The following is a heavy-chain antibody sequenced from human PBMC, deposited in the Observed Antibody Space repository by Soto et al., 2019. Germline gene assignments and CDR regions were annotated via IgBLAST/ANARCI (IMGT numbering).Heavy chain of an antibody. CDR1: GFTFSSYS. D-gene: IGHD6-19*01. V-gene: IGHV3-48*02. CDR3: ARVGSRRSGNSELNYFDY. CDR2: ISSSSSTI. J-gene: IGHJ4*02. Sequence: LRLSCAASGFTFSSYSMNWVRQAPGKGLEWVSYISSSSSTIYYADSEKGRFTISRDNAKNSLYLQMNSLRDEDTAVYYCARVGSRRSGNSELNYFDYWGQGTLVTVSS.